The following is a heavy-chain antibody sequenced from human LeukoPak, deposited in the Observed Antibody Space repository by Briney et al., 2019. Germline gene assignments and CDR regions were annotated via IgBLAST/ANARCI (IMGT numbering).Heavy chain of an antibody. J-gene: IGHJ5*02. D-gene: IGHD5-24*01. CDR3: AKDMALRITNFDP. Sequence: PGGSLRLSCAASGFTFSSYGMHWVRQAPGKGLEWVAFIRYDGSNKYYADSVKGRFTISRDNSKNTLYLQMNSLRAEDTAVYYCAKDMALRITNFDPWGQGTLVTVSS. CDR1: GFTFSSYG. CDR2: IRYDGSNK. V-gene: IGHV3-30*02.